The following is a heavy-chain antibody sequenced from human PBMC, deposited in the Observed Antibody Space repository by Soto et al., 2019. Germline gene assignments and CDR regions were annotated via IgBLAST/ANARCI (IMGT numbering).Heavy chain of an antibody. CDR1: GFTFSSYG. Sequence: PGGSLRLSCAASGFTFSSYGMHWVRQAPGKGLEWVAVIWYDGSNKYYADSVKGRFTISRDNSKNTLYLQMNSLRAEDTAVYYCAREGLSKQLDTVFDYWGQGTLVTVSS. J-gene: IGHJ4*02. V-gene: IGHV3-33*01. CDR2: IWYDGSNK. CDR3: AREGLSKQLDTVFDY. D-gene: IGHD6-13*01.